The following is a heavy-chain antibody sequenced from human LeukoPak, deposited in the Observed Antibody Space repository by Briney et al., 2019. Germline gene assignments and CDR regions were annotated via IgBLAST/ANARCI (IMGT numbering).Heavy chain of an antibody. CDR1: GFTFSSYS. D-gene: IGHD6-19*01. CDR2: ISSSSSYI. V-gene: IGHV3-21*01. J-gene: IGHJ4*02. Sequence: GGSLRLSCAASGFTFSSYSMNWVRQAPGKGLEWVSSISSSSSYIYYADSVKGRFTISRDNAKNSLYLQMNSLRAEDTAVYYCAKDLSSGWYPEYYFDYWGQGILVTVSS. CDR3: AKDLSSGWYPEYYFDY.